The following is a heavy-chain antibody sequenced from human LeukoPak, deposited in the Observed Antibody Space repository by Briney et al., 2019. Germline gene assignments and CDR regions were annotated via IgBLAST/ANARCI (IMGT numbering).Heavy chain of an antibody. D-gene: IGHD4-17*01. CDR1: GYTFTSYA. J-gene: IGHJ5*02. CDR3: ARDLPTVLGIFWFDP. Sequence: ASVRVSCKASGYTFTSYAMNWVRQAPGQGLEWMGWINTNTGNPTYAQGFTGRFVFSLDTSVSTAYLQISSLKAEDTAVYYCARDLPTVLGIFWFDPWGQGTLVTVSS. V-gene: IGHV7-4-1*02. CDR2: INTNTGNP.